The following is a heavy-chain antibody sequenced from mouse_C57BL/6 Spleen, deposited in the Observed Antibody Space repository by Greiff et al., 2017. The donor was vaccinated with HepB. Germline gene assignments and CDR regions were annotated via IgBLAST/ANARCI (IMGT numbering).Heavy chain of an antibody. Sequence: VQLQQSGAELVRPGASVKLSCKASGYTFTDYYINWVKQRPGQGLEWIARIYPGSGNTYYNEKFKGKATLTAEKSSSTAYMQLSSLTSEDSAVYFCARDGSSYGYFDVWGTGTTVTVSS. D-gene: IGHD1-1*01. CDR2: IYPGSGNT. CDR3: ARDGSSYGYFDV. V-gene: IGHV1-76*01. J-gene: IGHJ1*03. CDR1: GYTFTDYY.